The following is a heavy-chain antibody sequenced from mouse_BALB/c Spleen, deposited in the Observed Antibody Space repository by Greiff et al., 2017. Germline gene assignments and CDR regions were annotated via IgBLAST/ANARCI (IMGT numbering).Heavy chain of an antibody. D-gene: IGHD2-2*01. V-gene: IGHV5-12-2*01. CDR1: GFTFSSYT. CDR2: ISNGGGST. CDR3: ARHGPDGDDVRYDAMDY. Sequence: EVQGVESGGGLVQPGGSLKLSCAASGFTFSSYTMSWVRQTPEKRLEWVAYISNGGGSTYYPDTVKGRFTISRDNAKNTLYLQMSSLKSEDTAMYYCARHGPDGDDVRYDAMDYWGQGTSVTVSA. J-gene: IGHJ4*01.